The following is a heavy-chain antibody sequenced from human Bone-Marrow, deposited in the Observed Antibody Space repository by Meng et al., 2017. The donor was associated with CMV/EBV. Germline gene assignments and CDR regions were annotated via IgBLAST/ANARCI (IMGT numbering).Heavy chain of an antibody. V-gene: IGHV4-34*01. CDR3: ARGMGGYYGYDYYGLDV. CDR1: GGSFSGYY. CDR2: INHSGST. Sequence: SETLSLTCAVYGGSFSGYYWSWIRQLPGKGLEWIGEINHSGSTNYNPSLKSRVTISVDTSKNQFSLKLSSVAGADTSGFYSARGMGGYYGYDYYGLDVWGQGTTVTVSS. J-gene: IGHJ6*02. D-gene: IGHD1-26*01.